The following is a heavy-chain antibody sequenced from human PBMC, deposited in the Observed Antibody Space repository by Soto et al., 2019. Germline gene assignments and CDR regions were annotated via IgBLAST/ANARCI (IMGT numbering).Heavy chain of an antibody. V-gene: IGHV4-59*08. CDR1: GGSIRSYY. CDR3: ARRYGVAFDI. J-gene: IGHJ3*02. D-gene: IGHD3-10*01. CDR2: IYYSGST. Sequence: PSETLSLTCTVSGGSIRSYYWNWIRLPPGKGLEWIGYIYYSGSTNYNPSLKSRVTISVDTSKNQFSLKLSSVTAADTAVYYCARRYGVAFDIWGQGTMVTVSS.